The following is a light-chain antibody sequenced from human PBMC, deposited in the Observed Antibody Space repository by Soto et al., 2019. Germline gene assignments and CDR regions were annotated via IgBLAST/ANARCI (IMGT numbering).Light chain of an antibody. CDR3: QQYSSPWT. Sequence: DIQMTQSPSTLSAPVGDRVTITCRASQSIAWWLAWYQQKPGKAPQLLIYKASILESGAPSRFSGRGSGTECTFTINSLQPDDIATYYCQQYSSPWTFGQGTKVEIK. CDR1: QSIAWW. V-gene: IGKV1-5*03. CDR2: KAS. J-gene: IGKJ1*01.